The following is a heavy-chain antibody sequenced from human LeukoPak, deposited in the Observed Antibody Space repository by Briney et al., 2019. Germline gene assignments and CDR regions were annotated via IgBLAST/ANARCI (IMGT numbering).Heavy chain of an antibody. D-gene: IGHD2-15*01. V-gene: IGHV3-74*01. CDR1: GFTFSSYW. CDR2: INSDGSYT. Sequence: GGSLRLSCAAYGFTFSSYWMHWVRQAPGKGLVWVSRINSDGSYTNYADSVKGRFTISRDNAKNTVYLQMNSLRAEDTAVYYCARGGSCSGGTCYSGKDNWFDPWGQGTLVTVSS. CDR3: ARGGSCSGGTCYSGKDNWFDP. J-gene: IGHJ5*02.